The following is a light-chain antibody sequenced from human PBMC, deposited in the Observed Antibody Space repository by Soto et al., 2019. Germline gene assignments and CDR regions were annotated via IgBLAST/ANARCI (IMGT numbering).Light chain of an antibody. V-gene: IGLV2-14*01. J-gene: IGLJ1*01. CDR2: EVS. CDR3: SSYTSSTLYV. CDR1: SRDVGGYNY. Sequence: QSVLTQPASVSGSPGQSITISCTGTSRDVGGYNYVSWYQQHPGKAPKLMIYEVSNRPSGVSNRFSGSKSGNTASLTISGLQAEDEADYYCSSYTSSTLYVFGTGTKLTVL.